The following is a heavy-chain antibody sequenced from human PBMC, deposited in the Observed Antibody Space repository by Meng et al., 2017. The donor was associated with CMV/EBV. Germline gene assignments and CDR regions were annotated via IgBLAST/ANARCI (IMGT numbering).Heavy chain of an antibody. CDR1: GFSLSTSGVG. Sequence: SGPTLVKPTQTLTLTCTFSGFSLSTSGVGVGWIRQPPGKALEWLALIHWNDDKRYSPSLKSRLTITKDTSKNQVVLTMTNMDPVDTATYYCAHVMWWSPRADYWGQGTLVTVSS. CDR2: IHWNDDK. D-gene: IGHD2-21*01. V-gene: IGHV2-5*01. J-gene: IGHJ4*02. CDR3: AHVMWWSPRADY.